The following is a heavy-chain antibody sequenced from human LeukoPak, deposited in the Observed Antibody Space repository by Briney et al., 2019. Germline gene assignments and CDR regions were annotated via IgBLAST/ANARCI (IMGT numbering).Heavy chain of an antibody. D-gene: IGHD5-18*01. CDR2: INHSGST. V-gene: IGHV4-39*07. CDR1: GGSISSGGYY. Sequence: SETLSLTCTVSGGSISSGGYYWSWIRQPPGKGLEWIGEINHSGSTNYNPSLKSRVTISVDTSKNQFSLKLSSVTAADTAVYYCARANRGIQLWAGFDYWGQGTLVTVSS. J-gene: IGHJ4*02. CDR3: ARANRGIQLWAGFDY.